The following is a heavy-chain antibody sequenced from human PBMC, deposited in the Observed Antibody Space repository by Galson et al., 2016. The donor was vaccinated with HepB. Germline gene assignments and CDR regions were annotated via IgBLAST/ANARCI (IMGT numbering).Heavy chain of an antibody. CDR3: GRDHSVVLTTAYNWFDP. CDR1: GFASGSHW. D-gene: IGHD4-23*01. CDR2: INSDGTIS. Sequence: SLRLSCAASGFASGSHWMHWVRQVPGKGLVWVSRINSDGTISNYADSVKGRFTISRDNAKNTLYLQMNSLRVEDTAVYYCGRDHSVVLTTAYNWFDPWGQGTLVTVSS. V-gene: IGHV3-74*01. J-gene: IGHJ5*02.